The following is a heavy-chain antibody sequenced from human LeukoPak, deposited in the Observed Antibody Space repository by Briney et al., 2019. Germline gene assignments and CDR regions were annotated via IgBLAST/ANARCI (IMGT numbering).Heavy chain of an antibody. CDR2: IYPADSDT. J-gene: IGHJ4*02. CDR3: ARRLYDSGSYYLDY. CDR1: GYRFTTYW. V-gene: IGHV5-51*01. Sequence: GESLQISCQASGYRFTTYWIGWVRQMPGKGLEWMGTIYPADSDTRYSPSFQGQVTISVDKSINTAYLQWSSLKASDTAMYYCARRLYDSGSYYLDYWGQGTLVTVSS. D-gene: IGHD3-10*01.